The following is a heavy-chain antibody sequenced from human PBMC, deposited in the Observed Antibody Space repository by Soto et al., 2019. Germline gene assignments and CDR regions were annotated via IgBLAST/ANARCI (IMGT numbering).Heavy chain of an antibody. J-gene: IGHJ6*04. CDR3: ARLGAGAYYAIVTGYYYYYVMDV. Sequence: SETLSLTCAVYGGSFSGYYWSWIRQPPGKGLEWIGEINHSGSTNYNPSLKSRVTISVDTSKNQFSLKLSSVTAADTDVYYCARLGAGAYYAIVTGYYYYYVMDVRGKGTTVTVPS. V-gene: IGHV4-34*01. D-gene: IGHD3-9*01. CDR1: GGSFSGYY. CDR2: INHSGST.